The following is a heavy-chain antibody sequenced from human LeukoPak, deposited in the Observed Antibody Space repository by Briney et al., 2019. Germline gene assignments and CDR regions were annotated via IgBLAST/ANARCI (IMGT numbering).Heavy chain of an antibody. CDR3: ARVGTLVRGVPFDY. V-gene: IGHV4-59*01. Sequence: SETLSLTCTVSGDSISDYYWTWLRQPPRKGLEWIGHIHFSGITNFNPSLKSRVTISVDTSKNQLSLRLSSVTAADTAVYYCARVGTLVRGVPFDYWGQGTLVTVSS. CDR2: IHFSGIT. D-gene: IGHD3-10*01. J-gene: IGHJ4*02. CDR1: GDSISDYY.